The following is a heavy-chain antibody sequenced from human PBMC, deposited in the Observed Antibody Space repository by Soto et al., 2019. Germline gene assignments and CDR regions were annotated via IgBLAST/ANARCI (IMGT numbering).Heavy chain of an antibody. Sequence: GGSLRRSCAAYGFTFRNHAMHWVRQPPGKELEELAVIAYDGRKAFYRGSVKVRFTISRDNSKNTLYLNMNSLRSEDTCLYYCASFDLEDILVVVGARPGEYGIDIWGQGTTVTVSS. J-gene: IGHJ6*02. D-gene: IGHD2-15*01. CDR3: ASFDLEDILVVVGARPGEYGIDI. CDR1: GFTFRNHA. V-gene: IGHV3-30*04. CDR2: IAYDGRKA.